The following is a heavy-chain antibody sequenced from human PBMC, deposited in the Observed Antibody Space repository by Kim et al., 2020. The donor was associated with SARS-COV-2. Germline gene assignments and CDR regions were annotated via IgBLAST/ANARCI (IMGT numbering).Heavy chain of an antibody. CDR2: GDTT. Sequence: GDTTTYGGPVKGRLTSSRDNSKHTLYLQMSSLRAEDTAIYYCANFRKPDFWGKGTLVTVSS. J-gene: IGHJ4*02. CDR3: ANFRKPDF. V-gene: IGHV3-23*01.